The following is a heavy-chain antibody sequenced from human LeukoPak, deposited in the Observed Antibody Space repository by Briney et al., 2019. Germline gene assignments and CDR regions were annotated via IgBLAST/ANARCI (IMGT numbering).Heavy chain of an antibody. CDR3: ARASITFDD. J-gene: IGHJ4*02. D-gene: IGHD2-21*01. CDR1: GGSITSYY. CDR2: VSDGGRT. Sequence: SETLSLTCSVSGGSITSYYWSWIRQPPGKGREWIGHVSDGGRTNYSPSLRSRVSISVDTSKNQFSLKLNSVTAADTAVYFCARASITFDDWGQGTLVTVSS. V-gene: IGHV4-59*01.